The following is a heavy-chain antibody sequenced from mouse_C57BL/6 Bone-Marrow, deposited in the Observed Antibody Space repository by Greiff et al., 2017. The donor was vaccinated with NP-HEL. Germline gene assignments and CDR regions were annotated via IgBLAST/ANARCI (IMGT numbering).Heavy chain of an antibody. CDR1: GFTFSNYW. J-gene: IGHJ4*01. D-gene: IGHD1-1*01. CDR3: TRTTVVATDYAMDY. V-gene: IGHV6-3*01. Sequence: EVQVVESGGGLVQPGGSMKLSCVASGFTFSNYWMNWVRQSPEKGLEWVAQIRLKSDNYATHYAESVKGRFTISRDDSKSSVYLQMNNLRAEDTGIYYCTRTTVVATDYAMDYWGQGTSVTVSS. CDR2: IRLKSDNYAT.